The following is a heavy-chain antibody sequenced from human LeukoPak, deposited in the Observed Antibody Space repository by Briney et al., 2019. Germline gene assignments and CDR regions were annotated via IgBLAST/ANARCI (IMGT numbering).Heavy chain of an antibody. Sequence: GGSLRLSCAASGFTFSTYWMHWVRQAPGEGLVWVARIRPEGTTTAYADSVKGRFTISRDNAKNTLFLQMNSLSAEDTAVYYCARDLDWILFDYWGQGTPVTVSS. D-gene: IGHD3-9*01. CDR1: GFTFSTYW. CDR2: IRPEGTTT. CDR3: ARDLDWILFDY. V-gene: IGHV3-74*03. J-gene: IGHJ4*02.